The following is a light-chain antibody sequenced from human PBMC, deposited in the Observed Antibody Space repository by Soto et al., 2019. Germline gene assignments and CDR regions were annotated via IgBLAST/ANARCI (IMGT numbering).Light chain of an antibody. CDR2: GTF. CDR3: LQDFKYPRT. Sequence: AIQMTQSPSSLSASVGDRVTITCRASQDIRTELGWYQQKPGKAPRLLIYGTFSLQSGVPSRFSGSGSGTDLTLTSSSLQPDDFATYYCLQDFKYPRTFGQGTKVEVK. V-gene: IGKV1-6*01. CDR1: QDIRTE. J-gene: IGKJ1*01.